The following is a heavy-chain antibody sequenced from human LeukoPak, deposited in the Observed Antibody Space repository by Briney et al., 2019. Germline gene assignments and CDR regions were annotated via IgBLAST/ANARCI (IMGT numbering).Heavy chain of an antibody. CDR2: INPTIGDT. CDR3: ARYGFSTVWQGGWHAFDI. J-gene: IGHJ3*02. CDR1: GYTFTSYY. D-gene: IGHD6-13*01. Sequence: ASVKVSCKASGYTFTSYYMHWVRQAPGQGLEWMGIINPTIGDTTYAKKFQGRLTMTRDMSTSTVYMELSSLTSEDTAVFYCARYGFSTVWQGGWHAFDIWGQGTVVTVSS. V-gene: IGHV1-46*01.